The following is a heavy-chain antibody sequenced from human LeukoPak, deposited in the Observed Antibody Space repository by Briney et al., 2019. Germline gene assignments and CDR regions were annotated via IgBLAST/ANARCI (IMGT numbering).Heavy chain of an antibody. CDR1: GGTFSSYA. J-gene: IGHJ3*02. CDR3: ARRRNHAFDI. CDR2: IIPIFGTA. V-gene: IGHV1-69*13. D-gene: IGHD1-14*01. Sequence: ASVKVSCKASGGTFSSYAISWVRQAPGQGLEWMGGIIPIFGTANYAQKFQGRVTITADESTSTAYMELSSLRSEDTAVYYCARRRNHAFDIWGQGTMVTVSS.